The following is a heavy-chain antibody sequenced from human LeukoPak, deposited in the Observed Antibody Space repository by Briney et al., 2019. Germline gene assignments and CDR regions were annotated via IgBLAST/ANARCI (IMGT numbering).Heavy chain of an antibody. J-gene: IGHJ4*02. D-gene: IGHD3-22*01. CDR1: GGSISSYY. CDR3: ARSLIALRIVY. Sequence: SETLSLTCTVSGGSISSYYWSWIRQPPGKGLEWIGYIYYSGSTNYNPSLKSRVTISVDTYNNQFSLKLSSVTAADTAVYYCARSLIALRIVYWGEGTLVTVSS. V-gene: IGHV4-59*01. CDR2: IYYSGST.